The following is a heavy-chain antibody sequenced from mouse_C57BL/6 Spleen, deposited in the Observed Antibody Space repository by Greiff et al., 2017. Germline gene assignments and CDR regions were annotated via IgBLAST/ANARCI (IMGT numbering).Heavy chain of an antibody. CDR3: ARRGYDYDRAWFAY. J-gene: IGHJ3*01. V-gene: IGHV1-18*01. Sequence: VQLQQSGPELVKPGASVKIPCKASGYTFTDYNMDWVKQSHGKSLEWIGDINPNNGGTIYNQKYKGKATLTVDKSSSTAYMELRSLTSEDTAVYYCARRGYDYDRAWFAYWGQGTLVTVSA. CDR1: GYTFTDYN. CDR2: INPNNGGT. D-gene: IGHD2-4*01.